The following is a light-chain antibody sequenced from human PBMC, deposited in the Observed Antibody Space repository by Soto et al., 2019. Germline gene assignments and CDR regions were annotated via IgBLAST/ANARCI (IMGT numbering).Light chain of an antibody. CDR3: QQYGSSLGVT. J-gene: IGKJ4*01. V-gene: IGKV3-20*01. CDR2: GAS. Sequence: ETVLTQSPATLSVSPGERATLSCRASQSVSSSYLAWYQQKPGQAPRLLIYGASSRATGIPDRFSGSGSGTDFTLTISRLEPEDFAVYYCQQYGSSLGVTFGGGTKVDI. CDR1: QSVSSSY.